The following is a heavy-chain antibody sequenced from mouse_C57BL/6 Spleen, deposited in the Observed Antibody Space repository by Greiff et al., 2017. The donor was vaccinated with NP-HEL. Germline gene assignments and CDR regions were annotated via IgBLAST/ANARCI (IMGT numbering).Heavy chain of an antibody. CDR2: INPNNGGT. CDR1: GYTFTDYN. J-gene: IGHJ2*01. V-gene: IGHV1-18*01. D-gene: IGHD1-1*01. Sequence: VQLQQSGPELVKPGASVKIPCKASGYTFTDYNMDWVKQSHGKSLEWIGDINPNNGGTIYNQKFKGKATLTVDKSSSTAYMELRSLTSEDTAVYYCARRFITTVEYYFDYWGQGTTLTVSS. CDR3: ARRFITTVEYYFDY.